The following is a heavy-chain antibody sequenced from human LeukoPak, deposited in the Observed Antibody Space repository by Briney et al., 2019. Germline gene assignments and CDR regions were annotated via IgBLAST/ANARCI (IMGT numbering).Heavy chain of an antibody. V-gene: IGHV3-53*01. D-gene: IGHD2-2*01. Sequence: PGGSLRLSCAASGFTVSSNYMSWVRQAPGKGLEWVSVIYSGGSTYYADSVKGRFTISRDNSKNTLYLQMNSLRAEDTAVYYCSSQPAVLDLDYWSQGTLVTVSS. J-gene: IGHJ4*02. CDR3: SSQPAVLDLDY. CDR2: IYSGGST. CDR1: GFTVSSNY.